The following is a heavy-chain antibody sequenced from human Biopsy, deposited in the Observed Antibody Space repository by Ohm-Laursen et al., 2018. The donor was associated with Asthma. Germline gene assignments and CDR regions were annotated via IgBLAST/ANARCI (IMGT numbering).Heavy chain of an antibody. CDR2: ISSSGAST. V-gene: IGHV3-23*01. J-gene: IGHJ4*02. CDR3: AKGGTYTTDRYAY. Sequence: GSLRLSCAASGFTFSSYAMSWVRQAPGKGLEWVSSISSSGASTYYADSVKGRFTIPRDNSKNTLYLQMSSLRADDTDVYYCAKGGTYTTDRYAYWGQGSLVTVSS. CDR1: GFTFSSYA. D-gene: IGHD1-26*01.